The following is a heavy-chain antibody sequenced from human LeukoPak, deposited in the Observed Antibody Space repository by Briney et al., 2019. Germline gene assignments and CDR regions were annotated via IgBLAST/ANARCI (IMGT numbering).Heavy chain of an antibody. J-gene: IGHJ3*02. Sequence: GGSLRLSCAASGFTFSNYGMHWVRQAPGKGLEWGTDISSDGSNKYYADSVKGRFTISRDNSKNTMDLQMNSLRAEDTAVYYCAKEGSDAFDIWGQGTMVTVSS. CDR3: AKEGSDAFDI. V-gene: IGHV3-30*18. CDR1: GFTFSNYG. CDR2: ISSDGSNK.